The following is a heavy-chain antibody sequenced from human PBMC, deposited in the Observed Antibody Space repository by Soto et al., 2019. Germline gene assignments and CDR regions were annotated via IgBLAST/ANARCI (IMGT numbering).Heavy chain of an antibody. Sequence: EVQLVESGGGLVQPGGSLRLSCAASGFTFGSYWMSWVRQAPGKGLEWVANINPGGREKNYVDSVKGRFSISRDDAEKSHHLQMNSLRVEDTAVYYCAKYGAGSYGAYALDIWGQGTVVTVSS. CDR2: INPGGREK. J-gene: IGHJ3*02. V-gene: IGHV3-7*01. CDR3: AKYGAGSYGAYALDI. D-gene: IGHD3-10*01. CDR1: GFTFGSYW.